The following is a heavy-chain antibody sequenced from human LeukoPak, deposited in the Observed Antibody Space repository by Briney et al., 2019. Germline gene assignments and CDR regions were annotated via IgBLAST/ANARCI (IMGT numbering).Heavy chain of an antibody. Sequence: GSLRLSCAASGFTVSSNYMSWVRQAPGKGLEWVSVIYSGGSTYYADSVKGRFTISRDNSKNTLYLQMNSLRAEDTAVYYCARDNYDYVWGSYLVTNWGQGTLVTVSS. J-gene: IGHJ4*02. D-gene: IGHD3-16*01. CDR1: GFTVSSNY. CDR3: ARDNYDYVWGSYLVTN. V-gene: IGHV3-66*01. CDR2: IYSGGST.